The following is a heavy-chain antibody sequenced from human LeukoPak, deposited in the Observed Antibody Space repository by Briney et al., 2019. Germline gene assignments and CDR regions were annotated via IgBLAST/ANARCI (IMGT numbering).Heavy chain of an antibody. CDR3: AKPAGYCSGGSCYFFDY. Sequence: GGSLRLSCAASGFTLSSYAMSWVRQAPGKGLEWVSAISDSGNTYHADSVKGRFTISRDNSKNTLYLQMNSLRAEDTAVYYCAKPAGYCSGGSCYFFDYWGQGTLVTVSS. J-gene: IGHJ4*02. D-gene: IGHD2-15*01. V-gene: IGHV3-23*01. CDR2: ISDSGNT. CDR1: GFTLSSYA.